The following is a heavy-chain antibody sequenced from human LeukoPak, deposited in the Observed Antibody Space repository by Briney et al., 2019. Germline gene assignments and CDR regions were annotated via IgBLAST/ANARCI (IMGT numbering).Heavy chain of an antibody. V-gene: IGHV4-38-2*01. CDR3: ARGGARQYYFDY. CDR2: ISYGGST. D-gene: IGHD1-26*01. J-gene: IGHJ4*02. Sequence: SGTLSLTCGVSDYSISSDYYWGCSRQPPGKGLEWIVSISYGGSTHYNASLKSRVTISVETSKSQFSLQVRSVTAADTAVYYCARGGARQYYFDYWGQGTLVTVTS. CDR1: DYSISSDYY.